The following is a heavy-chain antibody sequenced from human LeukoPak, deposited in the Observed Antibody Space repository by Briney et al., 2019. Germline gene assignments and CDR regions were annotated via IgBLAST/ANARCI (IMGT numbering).Heavy chain of an antibody. J-gene: IGHJ4*02. CDR2: IRNKAKSYTT. Sequence: GGSLRLSCAASVFTFSDHYMVWVRQALGKGLEWVGRIRNKAKSYTTEYAASVKGRFTISRDDSKNSLYLQMNSLKTEDTAVYYCARVVAAVGSDYFDCWGQGTQVTVSS. V-gene: IGHV3-72*01. CDR1: VFTFSDHY. D-gene: IGHD6-13*01. CDR3: ARVVAAVGSDYFDC.